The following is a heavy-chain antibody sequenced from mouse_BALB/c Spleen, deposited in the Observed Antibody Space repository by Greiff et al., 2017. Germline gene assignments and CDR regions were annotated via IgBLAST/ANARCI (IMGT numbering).Heavy chain of an antibody. CDR2: IRNKANGYTT. D-gene: IGHD2-1*01. CDR1: GFTFTDYY. V-gene: IGHV7-3*02. Sequence: EVMLVESGGGLVQPGGSLRLSCATSGFTFTDYYMSWVRQPPGKALEWLGFIRNKANGYTTEYSASVKGRFTISRDNSQSILYLQMNTLRAEDSATYYCARASYGNYLDYWGQGTTLTVSS. J-gene: IGHJ2*01. CDR3: ARASYGNYLDY.